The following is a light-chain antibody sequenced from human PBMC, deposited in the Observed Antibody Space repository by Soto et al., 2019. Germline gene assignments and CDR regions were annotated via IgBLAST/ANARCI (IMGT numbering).Light chain of an antibody. CDR2: AAS. Sequence: DVRMTQSPSSLTACFGNRVTISCLASQDIMKSLAWYQQRPGGIPNVLIYAASTLRPGVPSRFSGSGSGTNFTLTISGLRPEDVATYYCQNYRYAPATFVQGTNVE. CDR3: QNYRYAPAT. CDR1: QDIMKS. V-gene: IGKV1-27*01. J-gene: IGKJ1*01.